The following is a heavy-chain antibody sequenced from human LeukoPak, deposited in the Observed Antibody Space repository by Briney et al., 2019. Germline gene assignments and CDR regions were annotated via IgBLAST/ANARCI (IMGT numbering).Heavy chain of an antibody. J-gene: IGHJ4*02. CDR2: ISSSSSYI. Sequence: GGSLRLSCAASGFTFSSYSMNWVRQAPGKGLEWVSSISSSSSYIYYADSVKGRFTISRDNAKNSLYLQMNSLRAEDTAVYYWGGGPDSSGWTQPIFDYGARGPLVPVPS. CDR1: GFTFSSYS. D-gene: IGHD6-19*01. V-gene: IGHV3-21*01. CDR3: GGGPDSSGWTQPIFDY.